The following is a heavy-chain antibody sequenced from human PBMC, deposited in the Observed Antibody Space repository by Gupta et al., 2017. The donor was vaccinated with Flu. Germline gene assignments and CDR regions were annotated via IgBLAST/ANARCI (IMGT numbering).Heavy chain of an antibody. Sequence: VRQAPGKGLEWVSSISSSSSYIYYADSVKGRFTISRDNAKNSLYLQMNSLRAEDTAVYYCARGSHFWSGYYCWIGDAFDIWGQGTMVTVSS. J-gene: IGHJ3*02. D-gene: IGHD3-3*02. CDR2: ISSSSSYI. V-gene: IGHV3-21*01. CDR3: ARGSHFWSGYYCWIGDAFDI.